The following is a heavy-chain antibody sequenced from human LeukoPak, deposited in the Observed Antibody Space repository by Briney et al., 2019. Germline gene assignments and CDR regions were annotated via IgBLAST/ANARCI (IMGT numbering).Heavy chain of an antibody. D-gene: IGHD2-2*01. Sequence: PSETLSLTCTVSGGSISSGDYYWSWIRQPPGKGLEWIGYIYYSGSTYYNPSLKCRVAISVDTSKNQFSLKLSSVTAADTAVYYCARGSGVVVPAANHNWFDPWGQGTLVTVSS. CDR2: IYYSGST. CDR1: GGSISSGDYY. CDR3: ARGSGVVVPAANHNWFDP. V-gene: IGHV4-30-4*08. J-gene: IGHJ5*02.